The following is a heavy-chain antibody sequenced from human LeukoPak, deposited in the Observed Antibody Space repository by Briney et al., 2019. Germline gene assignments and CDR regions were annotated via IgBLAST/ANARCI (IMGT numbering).Heavy chain of an antibody. V-gene: IGHV4-59*01. CDR2: IYYSGST. Sequence: SEILSLTCTVSGGSISSYYWSWIRQPPGKGLEWIGYIYYSGSTNYNPSLKSRVTISVDTSKNQFSLKLSSVTAADTAVYYCAGSGYYYDGSGLDYWGQGTLVTVSS. J-gene: IGHJ4*02. CDR1: GGSISSYY. CDR3: AGSGYYYDGSGLDY. D-gene: IGHD3-22*01.